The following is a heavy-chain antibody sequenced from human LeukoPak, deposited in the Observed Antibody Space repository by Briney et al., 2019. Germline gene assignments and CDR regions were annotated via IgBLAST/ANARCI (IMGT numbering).Heavy chain of an antibody. CDR3: AKGKWELLPDAFDI. J-gene: IGHJ3*02. CDR2: ISWNSGSI. V-gene: IGHV3-9*01. CDR1: GFTFDDYA. Sequence: GRSLRLSCAASGFTFDDYAMHWVRQAPGKGLEWVSGISWNSGSIGYADSVKGRFTISRDNAKNSLYLQMNSLRAEDTALYYCAKGKWELLPDAFDIWGQGTMVTVSS. D-gene: IGHD1-26*01.